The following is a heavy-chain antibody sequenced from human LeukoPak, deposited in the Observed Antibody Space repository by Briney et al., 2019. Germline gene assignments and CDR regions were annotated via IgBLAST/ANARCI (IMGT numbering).Heavy chain of an antibody. J-gene: IGHJ6*02. CDR3: ARDTVGSGSYYFYYYYGMDV. D-gene: IGHD3-10*01. CDR2: ISAYNGNT. V-gene: IGHV1-18*01. CDR1: GYTFTSYG. Sequence: ASVKVSCKASGYTFTSYGISWVRRAPGQGLEWMGWISAYNGNTNYAQKLQGRVTMTTDTSTSTAYMELRSLRSDDTAVYYCARDTVGSGSYYFYYYYGMDVWGQGTTVTVSS.